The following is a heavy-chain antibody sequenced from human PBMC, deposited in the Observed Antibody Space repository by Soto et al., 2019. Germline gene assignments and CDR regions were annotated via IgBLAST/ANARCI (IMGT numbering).Heavy chain of an antibody. Sequence: GGSLRLSCAASGLTFSSYAMSWVRQAPGKGLEWVSAISGSGGSTYYADSVKGRFTISRDNSKNTLYLQMNSLRAEDTAVYYCAKDEGSSGWGRGFDYWGQGAMVTVSS. D-gene: IGHD6-19*01. CDR1: GLTFSSYA. V-gene: IGHV3-23*01. J-gene: IGHJ4*02. CDR3: AKDEGSSGWGRGFDY. CDR2: ISGSGGST.